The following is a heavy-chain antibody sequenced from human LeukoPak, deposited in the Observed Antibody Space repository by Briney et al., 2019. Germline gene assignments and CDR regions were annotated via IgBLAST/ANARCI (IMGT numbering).Heavy chain of an antibody. J-gene: IGHJ1*01. Sequence: GGSLRLSCAASGFTFSSYWMSWVRQAPGKGLERVAVISHDGNDKFYADSVKGRFTISRDNSRNTLFLQTNSLRAEDTAVYFCAATVRHYSDSGGQLHHWGQGTLVTVSS. CDR3: AATVRHYSDSGGQLHH. CDR2: ISHDGNDK. V-gene: IGHV3-30*01. D-gene: IGHD3-22*01. CDR1: GFTFSSYW.